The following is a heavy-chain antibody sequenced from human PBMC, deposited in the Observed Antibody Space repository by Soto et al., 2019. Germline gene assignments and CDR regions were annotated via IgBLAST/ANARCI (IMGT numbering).Heavy chain of an antibody. D-gene: IGHD1-26*01. CDR3: ARRGSGSYYDY. CDR2: ISGSGGST. CDR1: GFSFSSYA. V-gene: IGHV3-23*01. Sequence: EVQLLESGGGLVQPGGSLRLSCAASGFSFSSYAMRWVRQAPGKGLEWVSAISGSGGSTYYADSVKGRFTISRDNSKNTLYLQMNSLRAEDTAVYYCARRGSGSYYDYWGQGTLVTVSS. J-gene: IGHJ4*02.